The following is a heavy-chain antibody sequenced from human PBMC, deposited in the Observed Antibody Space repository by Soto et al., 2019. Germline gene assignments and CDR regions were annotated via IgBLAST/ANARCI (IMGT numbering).Heavy chain of an antibody. D-gene: IGHD6-6*01. Sequence: GGSLRSSCAASGFTFSSYGMHWVRQAPGKGLVWVARINTDGSSTSYPDSVKGRFTISRDNAKNTPYLQMNSPSAEDTAVYYRARDCSDSISSCWCDPWGHGTLVTISS. CDR1: GFTFSSYG. J-gene: IGHJ5*02. V-gene: IGHV3-74*01. CDR3: ARDCSDSISSCWCDP. CDR2: INTDGSST.